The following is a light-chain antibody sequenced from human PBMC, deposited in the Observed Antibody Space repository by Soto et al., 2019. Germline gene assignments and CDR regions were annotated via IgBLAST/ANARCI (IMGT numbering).Light chain of an antibody. Sequence: EIVMTQSPVTLSVSPGEIATLSCRASQGIKNYLAWFQQKPGQAPRLLVYGASTRATTIPARFSGSGSGTEFTLSISSLQSEDFAVYYCQQYNSWPRTFGQGTKVDI. V-gene: IGKV3-15*01. CDR1: QGIKNY. J-gene: IGKJ1*01. CDR3: QQYNSWPRT. CDR2: GAS.